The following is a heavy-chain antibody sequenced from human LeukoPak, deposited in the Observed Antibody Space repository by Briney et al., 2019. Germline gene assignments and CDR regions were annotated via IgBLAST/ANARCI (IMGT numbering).Heavy chain of an antibody. CDR1: GGSFSGYY. D-gene: IGHD1-1*01. CDR3: ARGSTIVPWFDP. V-gene: IGHV4-34*01. CDR2: INHSGST. Sequence: KPSETLSLTCAVYGGSFSGYYWSWIRQPPGKGLEWIGEINHSGSTNYNPSLKSRVTISVDTSKNQFSLKLSSVTAADTAVYYCARGSTIVPWFDPWGQGTLVTVSS. J-gene: IGHJ5*02.